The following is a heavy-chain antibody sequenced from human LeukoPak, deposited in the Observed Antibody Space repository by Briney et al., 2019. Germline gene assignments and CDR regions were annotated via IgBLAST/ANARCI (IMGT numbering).Heavy chain of an antibody. J-gene: IGHJ4*02. CDR3: ATGDYFDF. Sequence: ASVKVSCKASGYTFSGYYVHWVRQAPGQGLEWMGRINPNGDATNYAQNFQGWVTLTRDTSISTAYMELSRLRSDDTAVYYCATGDYFDFWGQGTLVTVSS. CDR2: INPNGDAT. CDR1: GYTFSGYY. V-gene: IGHV1-2*04.